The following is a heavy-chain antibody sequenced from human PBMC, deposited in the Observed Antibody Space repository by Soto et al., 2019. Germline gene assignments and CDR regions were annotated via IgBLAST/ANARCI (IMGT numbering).Heavy chain of an antibody. Sequence: QIQLVESGGGVVQPGRSLRLSCTASGFTFNSYGFNWVRQAPGKGLEWVAGIWYDGKTRYYADSVKGRFTISRDNLRMTVYLQMNSLTAEDTAVYYCASPLVAPVAGPYYYGMDVWGQGTTVTVSS. D-gene: IGHD6-19*01. CDR2: IWYDGKTR. CDR3: ASPLVAPVAGPYYYGMDV. V-gene: IGHV3-33*01. J-gene: IGHJ6*02. CDR1: GFTFNSYG.